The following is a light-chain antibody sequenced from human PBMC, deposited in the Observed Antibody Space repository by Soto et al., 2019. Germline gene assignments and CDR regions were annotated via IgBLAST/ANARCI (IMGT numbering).Light chain of an antibody. V-gene: IGLV2-14*01. J-gene: IGLJ2*01. Sequence: QSSLTQPASVSGSPGQSITISCTGTSSDVGGYNYVSWYQQHPGKAPKLMIYDVNNRPSGVSNRFSGSSSGNTASLTISGLQAEDEADYYCSSYISSSTLVFGGGTKVTVI. CDR3: SSYISSSTLV. CDR1: SSDVGGYNY. CDR2: DVN.